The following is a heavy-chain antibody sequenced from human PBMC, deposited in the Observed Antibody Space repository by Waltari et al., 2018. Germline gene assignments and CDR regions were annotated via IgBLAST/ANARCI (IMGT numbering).Heavy chain of an antibody. D-gene: IGHD3-10*01. V-gene: IGHV1-69*05. J-gene: IGHJ4*02. CDR3: ARDPFAPFY. Sequence: QVPLVQSGAEVMKPGSSVTVSCKASGGPFSSYAISGVRQAPGQGLEWMGGIIPIFGTANYAQKFQGRVTLTTDTYTNTAYMELRSLRSDDTAMYYCARDPFAPFYWGQGTLVTVSS. CDR2: IIPIFGTA. CDR1: GGPFSSYA.